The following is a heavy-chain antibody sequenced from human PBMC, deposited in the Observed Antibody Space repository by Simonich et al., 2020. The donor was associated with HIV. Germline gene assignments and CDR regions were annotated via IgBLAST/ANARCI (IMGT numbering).Heavy chain of an antibody. CDR3: ARGLGYFDY. Sequence: QVQLQESGPGLVKPSETLSLTCGVSGFSISSGYYWGWIRQPPGKWLEGIGTIYAGGSTYHNPSLKSRVTISLDTSKNQFSLNLSSVTAADTAVYYCARGLGYFDYWGQGTLATVSS. J-gene: IGHJ4*02. V-gene: IGHV4-38-2*01. CDR1: GFSISSGYY. CDR2: IYAGGST. D-gene: IGHD3-9*01.